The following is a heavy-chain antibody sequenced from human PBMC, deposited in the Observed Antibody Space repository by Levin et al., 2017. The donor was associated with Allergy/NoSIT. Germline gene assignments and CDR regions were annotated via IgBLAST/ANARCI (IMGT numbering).Heavy chain of an antibody. CDR3: VNWGSAINS. V-gene: IGHV3-7*01. Sequence: GGSLRLSCAASAFTFSDSWMSWVRQAPGKGLEWVAHMSPDGNDKYYVCSVRGRFTISRDNAKTSLYLQMKTMRVEDTAVYYGVNWGSAINSWGRGIQVTVSS. CDR1: AFTFSDSW. CDR2: MSPDGNDK. J-gene: IGHJ4*02. D-gene: IGHD7-27*01.